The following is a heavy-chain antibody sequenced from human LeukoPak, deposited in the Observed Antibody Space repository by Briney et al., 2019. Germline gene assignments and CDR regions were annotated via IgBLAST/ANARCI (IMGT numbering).Heavy chain of an antibody. CDR3: ARVDTAMVTLFDY. Sequence: SETLSLTCTASGYSISSGYYWGWIRQPPGKGLEWIGSIYHSGSTYYNPSLKSRVTISVDTSKNQFSLKLSSVTAADTAVYYCARVDTAMVTLFDYWGQGTLVTVSS. V-gene: IGHV4-38-2*02. CDR2: IYHSGST. CDR1: GYSISSGYY. D-gene: IGHD5-18*01. J-gene: IGHJ4*02.